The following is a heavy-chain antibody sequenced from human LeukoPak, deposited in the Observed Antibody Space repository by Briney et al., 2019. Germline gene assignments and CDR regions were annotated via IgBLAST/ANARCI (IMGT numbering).Heavy chain of an antibody. CDR1: GFTFSSYW. CDR2: IKQDGSEK. CDR3: YCANYYGMDV. V-gene: IGHV3-7*01. J-gene: IGHJ6*02. Sequence: GGSLRLSCAASGFTFSSYWMSWVRQAPGKGLEWVANIKQDGSEKYYVDSVKGRFTISRDNAKNSLYLKMNSLRAEDTAVYYCYCANYYGMDVWGQGTTVTVSS. D-gene: IGHD4/OR15-4a*01.